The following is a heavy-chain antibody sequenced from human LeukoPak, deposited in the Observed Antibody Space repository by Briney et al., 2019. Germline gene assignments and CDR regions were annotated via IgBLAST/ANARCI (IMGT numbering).Heavy chain of an antibody. Sequence: PSETLSLTCTVSGGSISSSSYYWGWIRQPPGKGLEWIGSIYYSGSTYYNPSLKSRVTISVDTSKNQFSLKLSSVTAADTAVYYCARQYNHHIVVVPHWGRGQNWFDPWGQGTLVTVSS. CDR1: GGSISSSSYY. D-gene: IGHD2-21*01. CDR3: ARQYNHHIVVVPHWGRGQNWFDP. CDR2: IYYSGST. V-gene: IGHV4-39*01. J-gene: IGHJ5*02.